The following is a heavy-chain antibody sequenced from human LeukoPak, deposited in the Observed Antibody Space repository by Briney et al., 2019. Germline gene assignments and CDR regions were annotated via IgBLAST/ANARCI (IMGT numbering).Heavy chain of an antibody. CDR1: GGSFSGYY. D-gene: IGHD2-15*01. CDR3: AGRYCSGGSCYFSKDAFDI. CDR2: INHSGST. Sequence: SETLSLTCAVYGGSFSGYYWSWIRQPPGKGLEWIGGINHSGSTNYNPSLKSRGTISVDTSKNQFSLKLSSVTAADTAVYYCAGRYCSGGSCYFSKDAFDIWGQGTMVTVSS. V-gene: IGHV4-34*01. J-gene: IGHJ3*02.